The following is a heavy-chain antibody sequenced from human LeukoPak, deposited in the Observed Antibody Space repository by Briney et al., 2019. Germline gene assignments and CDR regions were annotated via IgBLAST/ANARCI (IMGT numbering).Heavy chain of an antibody. CDR2: ISYDGSNK. CDR3: ARGGGGSYLCDY. V-gene: IGHV3-30-3*01. CDR1: GFTFSSYA. Sequence: GGSLRLSCAASGFTFSSYAMHWVRQAPGKGLEWVAVISYDGSNKYYADSVKGRFTISRDNSKNTLYLQMNSLRAEDTAVYYCARGGGGSYLCDYWGQGTLVTVSS. D-gene: IGHD1-26*01. J-gene: IGHJ4*02.